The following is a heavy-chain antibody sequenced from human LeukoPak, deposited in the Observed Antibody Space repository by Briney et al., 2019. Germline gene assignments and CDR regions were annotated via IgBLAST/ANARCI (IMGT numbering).Heavy chain of an antibody. Sequence: NPGGSLRLSCAASGFTFSSSSMNWVRQAPGKGLEWVSSISSSSSYIYYAESVKGRFTISRDNAKNSLYLQMNSLRAEDTAVYYCARDPVLNYYGSGANWFDPWGQGTLVTVSS. V-gene: IGHV3-21*01. CDR3: ARDPVLNYYGSGANWFDP. CDR1: GFTFSSSS. J-gene: IGHJ5*02. D-gene: IGHD3-10*01. CDR2: ISSSSSYI.